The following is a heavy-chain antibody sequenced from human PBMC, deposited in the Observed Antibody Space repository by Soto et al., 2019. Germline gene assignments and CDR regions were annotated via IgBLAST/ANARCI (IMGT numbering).Heavy chain of an antibody. V-gene: IGHV3-23*01. CDR1: GFTFSSYA. CDR3: AQTRNEGLGPPRYYYDSSGYSHGY. CDR2: ISGSGGST. J-gene: IGHJ4*02. Sequence: GGSLRLSCAASGFTFSSYAMSWVRQAPGKGLEWVSAISGSGGSTYYADSVKGRFTISRDNSKNTLYLQMNSLRAEDTAVYYCAQTRNEGLGPPRYYYDSSGYSHGYWGQGTLVTVSS. D-gene: IGHD3-22*01.